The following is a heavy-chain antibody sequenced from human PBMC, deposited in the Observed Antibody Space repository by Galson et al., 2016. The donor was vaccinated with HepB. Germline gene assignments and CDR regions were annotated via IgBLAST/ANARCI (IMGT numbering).Heavy chain of an antibody. Sequence: SLRLSCAASEITFSTYSMNWVRQAPGKGLEWVSAISSSSSSIFYADSVKGRFTISRDNAKNSLFLQMNSLRAEDTAVYYCARIQSGYYGMDAWGQGTTVIVSS. CDR2: ISSSSSSI. CDR1: EITFSTYS. V-gene: IGHV3-21*01. J-gene: IGHJ6*02. D-gene: IGHD1-26*01. CDR3: ARIQSGYYGMDA.